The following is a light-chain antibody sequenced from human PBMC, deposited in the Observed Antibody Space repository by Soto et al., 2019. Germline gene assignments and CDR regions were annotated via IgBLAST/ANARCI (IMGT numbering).Light chain of an antibody. Sequence: IQMPPSQSSLSASVVDRVTITFRASQSISSYLNWYQQKPGKAPKLLIYAASSLQSGVPSRFSGSGSGTDFTLTISSLQPEDFATYYCQQSYSTPRTVAQGTKV. J-gene: IGKJ1*01. CDR3: QQSYSTPRT. CDR1: QSISSY. CDR2: AAS. V-gene: IGKV1-39*01.